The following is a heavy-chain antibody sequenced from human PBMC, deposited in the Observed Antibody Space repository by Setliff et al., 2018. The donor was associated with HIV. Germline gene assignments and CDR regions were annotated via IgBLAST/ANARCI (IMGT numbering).Heavy chain of an antibody. CDR3: TTERYYPPMDV. J-gene: IGHJ6*03. CDR1: GFTFRNYG. V-gene: IGHV3-30*03. Sequence: GGSLRLSCAAAGFTFRNYGMHWVRQAPGKGLEWVTAITYDGNNKYYADSMKARFIISRDNSKNTLYLQMIGLKTEDTAVYYCTTERYYPPMDVWGKGTTVTVSS. CDR2: ITYDGNNK. D-gene: IGHD3-10*01.